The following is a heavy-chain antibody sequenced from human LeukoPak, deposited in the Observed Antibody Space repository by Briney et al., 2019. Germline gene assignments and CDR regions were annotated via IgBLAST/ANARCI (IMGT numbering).Heavy chain of an antibody. Sequence: SETLSLTCAVYGGSFSGYYWSWIRQPPGKGLEWIGEINHSGSTDYNPSLKSRVTISEDTPKNQFSLKLSSVTAADTAVYYCARHAFPGPLDYWGQGTLVTVSS. CDR3: ARHAFPGPLDY. CDR2: INHSGST. V-gene: IGHV4-34*01. J-gene: IGHJ4*02. D-gene: IGHD2-2*01. CDR1: GGSFSGYY.